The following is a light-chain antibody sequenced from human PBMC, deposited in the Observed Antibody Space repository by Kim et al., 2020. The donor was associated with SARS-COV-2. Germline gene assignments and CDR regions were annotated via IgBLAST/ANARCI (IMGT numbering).Light chain of an antibody. V-gene: IGKV1-39*01. Sequence: SASVGDRVTIACRASQSISRYLNWYQHKPGKAPKLLIYAASSLQSGVPSRFSGSGSGTDFTLTISSLQPEDFATYYCQQTYSTPPTFGRGTKLEI. CDR2: AAS. J-gene: IGKJ2*01. CDR3: QQTYSTPPT. CDR1: QSISRY.